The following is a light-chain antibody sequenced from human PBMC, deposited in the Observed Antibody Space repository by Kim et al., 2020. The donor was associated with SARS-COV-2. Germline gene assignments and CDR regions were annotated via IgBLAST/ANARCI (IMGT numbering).Light chain of an antibody. CDR3: QSYNRSNVV. J-gene: IGLJ2*01. Sequence: GKTITISCTRSSGSIDDNYVQWYQQRPGGVPIIVIYEDDQRPSRVSDRFSGSIDNSSNSASLTISGLKTEDEADYYCQSYNRSNVVFGGGTQLTVL. CDR1: SGSIDDNY. CDR2: EDD. V-gene: IGLV6-57*03.